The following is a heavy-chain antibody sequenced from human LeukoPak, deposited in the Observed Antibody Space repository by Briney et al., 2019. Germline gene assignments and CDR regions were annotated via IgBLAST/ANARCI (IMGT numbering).Heavy chain of an antibody. D-gene: IGHD2-15*01. CDR2: IDPNSGGT. CDR1: GYTFTGYY. CDR3: ARESRVGYCSGGSCFDP. V-gene: IGHV1-2*02. Sequence: ASVKVSCKASGYTFTGYYMHWVRQAPGQGLEWMGWIDPNSGGTNYAQKFQGRVTMTRDTSISTAYMVLNRLRSDDTAVYYCARESRVGYCSGGSCFDPWGQGTLVTVSS. J-gene: IGHJ5*02.